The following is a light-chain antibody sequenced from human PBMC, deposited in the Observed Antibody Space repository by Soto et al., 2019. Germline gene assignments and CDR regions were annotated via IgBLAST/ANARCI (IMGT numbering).Light chain of an antibody. J-gene: IGLJ3*02. Sequence: QSALTQPPSASGSPGQSVTISCTGTSSDVGGYNYVSWYQQHPGKAPKLMIYEVSKRPSGVPDRFSGSKSGNTASLTVSGLQAGGGGGYYCNSFGGSQKWVVGGRTQVAVL. CDR2: EVS. CDR3: NSFGGSQKWV. V-gene: IGLV2-8*01. CDR1: SSDVGGYNY.